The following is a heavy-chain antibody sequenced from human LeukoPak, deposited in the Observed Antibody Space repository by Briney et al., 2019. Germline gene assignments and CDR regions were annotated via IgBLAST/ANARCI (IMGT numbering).Heavy chain of an antibody. Sequence: SETLSLTCAVYGGSFSGYYWSWLRHPPGKGLEWIGEINHSGSTNHTPSLKSRVTISVDTSKNQFSLELSSVTAPDTAVYYCARSQTYYCGSGRRQYYMDVWGKGTTVTVSS. D-gene: IGHD3-10*01. CDR1: GGSFSGYY. CDR2: INHSGST. J-gene: IGHJ6*03. CDR3: ARSQTYYCGSGRRQYYMDV. V-gene: IGHV4-34*01.